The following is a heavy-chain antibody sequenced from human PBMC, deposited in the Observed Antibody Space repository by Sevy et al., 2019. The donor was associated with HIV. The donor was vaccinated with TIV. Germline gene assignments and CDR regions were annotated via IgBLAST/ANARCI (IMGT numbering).Heavy chain of an antibody. J-gene: IGHJ6*02. D-gene: IGHD3-3*01. Sequence: GGSLRLSCAASGFTFSSYSMNWVRQAPGKGLEWVSSISSSGSYIYYADSVKGRFTISRDNAKNSLYLQMNSLRAEDTVVDYYASDKRITIFEFYYGMDVWGQGTTVTVSS. CDR3: ASDKRITIFEFYYGMDV. V-gene: IGHV3-21*01. CDR1: GFTFSSYS. CDR2: ISSSGSYI.